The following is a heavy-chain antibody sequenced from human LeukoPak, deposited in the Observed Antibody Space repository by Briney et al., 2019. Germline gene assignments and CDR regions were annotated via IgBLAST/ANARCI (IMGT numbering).Heavy chain of an antibody. J-gene: IGHJ4*02. CDR3: ARDEMEHHGSYYDF. CDR2: IYHSGAT. D-gene: IGHD1/OR15-1a*01. Sequence: SETLSLTCTVSGYSIGIGYYWGWIRQSPGKGLEWIGSIYHSGATYHNPSLQSRVTMSVDTSKNQFSLNLSSVTAADTAVYYCARDEMEHHGSYYDFWGQGTLVSVSS. V-gene: IGHV4-38-2*02. CDR1: GYSIGIGYY.